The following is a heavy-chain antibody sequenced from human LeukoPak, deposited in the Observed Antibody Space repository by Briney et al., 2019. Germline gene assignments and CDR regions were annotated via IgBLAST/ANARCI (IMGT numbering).Heavy chain of an antibody. CDR3: ARDVAGSWYSSSWLCWFDP. J-gene: IGHJ5*02. CDR2: ISYDGSNK. Sequence: GGSLRLSCAASGFTSSSYGMHWVRQAPGKGLEWVAVISYDGSNKYYADSVKGRFTISRDNSKNSLYLQMNSLRAEDTAVYYCARDVAGSWYSSSWLCWFDPWGQGTLVTVSS. V-gene: IGHV3-30*03. D-gene: IGHD6-13*01. CDR1: GFTSSSYG.